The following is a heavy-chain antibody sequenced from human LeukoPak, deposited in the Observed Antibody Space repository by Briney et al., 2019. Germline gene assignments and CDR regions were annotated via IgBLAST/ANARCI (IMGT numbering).Heavy chain of an antibody. CDR3: ARGLGWLLTFDY. CDR1: GYTFTGYY. CDR2: INPNSGGT. D-gene: IGHD3-22*01. Sequence: ASVEVSCKASGYTFTGYYMHWVRQAPGQGLEWMGWINPNSGGTNYAQKFRGRVTMTRDTSISTAYMELSRLRSDDTAVYYCARGLGWLLTFDYWGQGTLVTVSS. J-gene: IGHJ4*02. V-gene: IGHV1-2*02.